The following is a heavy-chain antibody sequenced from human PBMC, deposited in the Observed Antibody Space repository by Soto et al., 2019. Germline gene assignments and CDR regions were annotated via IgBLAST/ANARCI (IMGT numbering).Heavy chain of an antibody. V-gene: IGHV5-10-1*01. D-gene: IGHD6-13*01. J-gene: IGHJ6*02. CDR2: IDPSDSYT. CDR3: AISLAAAAGTPYYYYGMDV. Sequence: VRQMPGKGLEWMGRIDPSDSYTNYSPSFQGHVTISADKSISTAYLQWSSLKASDTAMYYCAISLAAAAGTPYYYYGMDVWGQGTTVTVS.